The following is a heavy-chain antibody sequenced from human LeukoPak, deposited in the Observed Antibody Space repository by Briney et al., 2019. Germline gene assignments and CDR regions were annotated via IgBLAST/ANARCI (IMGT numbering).Heavy chain of an antibody. Sequence: GGSLRLSCAASGFTFSSYSMNWVRQAPGKGLEGVSYISSSSRTICYADSVEGRLTISRDNAKNSLYLQMNSLRAEDTAVYYCARDLKWCSSTSCPGGNWFDPWGQGTLVTVSS. CDR1: GFTFSSYS. J-gene: IGHJ5*02. D-gene: IGHD2-2*01. V-gene: IGHV3-48*01. CDR2: ISSSSRTI. CDR3: ARDLKWCSSTSCPGGNWFDP.